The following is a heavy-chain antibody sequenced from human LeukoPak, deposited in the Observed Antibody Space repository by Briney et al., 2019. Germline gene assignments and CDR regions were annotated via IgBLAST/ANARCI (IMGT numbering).Heavy chain of an antibody. Sequence: GGSLRLSCAASGFTFDDYAMHWVRQAPGKGLEWVSGISWNSGSIGYADSVRGRFTISRDNAKNSLYLQMNSLRAEDTALYYCAKDRSPWEGEAYYFDYWGQGTLVTVSS. D-gene: IGHD1-26*01. CDR3: AKDRSPWEGEAYYFDY. CDR1: GFTFDDYA. V-gene: IGHV3-9*01. J-gene: IGHJ4*02. CDR2: ISWNSGSI.